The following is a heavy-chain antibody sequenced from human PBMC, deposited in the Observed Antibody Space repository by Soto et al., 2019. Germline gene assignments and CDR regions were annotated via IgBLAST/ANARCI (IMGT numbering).Heavy chain of an antibody. Sequence: ASVKVSCKASGYTFTSYGVSWVRQAPGQGLEWMGWISAYNGNTNYAQKLQGRVTMTTDTSTSTAYMELRSLRSDDTAVYYCARETPYYDILTGYFPTYYFAYWGQGTLVTVSS. CDR1: GYTFTSYG. D-gene: IGHD3-9*01. CDR3: ARETPYYDILTGYFPTYYFAY. CDR2: ISAYNGNT. V-gene: IGHV1-18*01. J-gene: IGHJ4*02.